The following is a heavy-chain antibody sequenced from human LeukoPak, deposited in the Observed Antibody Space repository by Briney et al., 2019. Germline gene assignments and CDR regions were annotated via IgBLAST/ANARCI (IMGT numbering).Heavy chain of an antibody. Sequence: ASVKVSCKASGYTFTGYYMHWVRQAPGQGLEWMGWINPNSGGTNYAQKFQGRVTMTRDTSISTAYMELSRLRSDDTAVYYCARAAGVCSGGSCYRALYYFDYWGQGTLVTVSS. CDR3: ARAAGVCSGGSCYRALYYFDY. J-gene: IGHJ4*02. D-gene: IGHD2-15*01. CDR1: GYTFTGYY. V-gene: IGHV1-2*02. CDR2: INPNSGGT.